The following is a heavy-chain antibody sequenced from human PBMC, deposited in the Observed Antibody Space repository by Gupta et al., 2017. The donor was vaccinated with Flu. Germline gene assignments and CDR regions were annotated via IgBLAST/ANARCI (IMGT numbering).Heavy chain of an antibody. Sequence: EVQLVESGGGLVQPGGSLRLCCAASGFTFSSYEMNWVRQAPGKGLEWVSYISSSGSTIYYADSVKGRFTISRDNAKNSLYLQMNSLRAEDTAVYYCAREARYCSSTSCYDAFDIWGQGTMVTVSS. D-gene: IGHD2-2*01. CDR2: ISSSGSTI. CDR3: AREARYCSSTSCYDAFDI. J-gene: IGHJ3*02. V-gene: IGHV3-48*03. CDR1: GFTFSSYE.